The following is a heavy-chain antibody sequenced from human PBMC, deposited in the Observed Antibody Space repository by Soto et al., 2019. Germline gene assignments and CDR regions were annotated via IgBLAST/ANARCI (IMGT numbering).Heavy chain of an antibody. CDR1: GFTFSSYG. J-gene: IGHJ4*02. V-gene: IGHV3-30*18. D-gene: IGHD5-18*01. CDR3: AKVGGYSYGLHFDY. Sequence: PGGSLRLSCAASGFTFSSYGMHWVRQAPGKGLEWVAVISYDGSNKYYADSVKGRFTISRDNSKNTLYLQMNSLRAEDTAVYYCAKVGGYSYGLHFDYWGQGTLVTVSS. CDR2: ISYDGSNK.